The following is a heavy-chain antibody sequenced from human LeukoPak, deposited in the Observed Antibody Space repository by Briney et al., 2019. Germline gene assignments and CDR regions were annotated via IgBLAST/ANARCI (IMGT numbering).Heavy chain of an antibody. CDR1: GVPSSDYS. V-gene: IGHV3-21*01. Sequence: GGSLRISCAVSGVPSSDYSMNWVRQAPGKGLGWVSSINVRGTHIYYADSLKGRITITRDNTKNSLYLQMNSLRAEDTAVHYCGRGYDSSGYYPGALDDWGQGNVVTVSS. CDR3: GRGYDSSGYYPGALDD. D-gene: IGHD3-22*01. CDR2: INVRGTHI. J-gene: IGHJ4*02.